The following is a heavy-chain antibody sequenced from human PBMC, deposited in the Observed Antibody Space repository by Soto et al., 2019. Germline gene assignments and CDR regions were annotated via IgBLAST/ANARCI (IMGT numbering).Heavy chain of an antibody. J-gene: IGHJ4*02. V-gene: IGHV1-18*01. CDR2: INANDGRT. Sequence: QVRLVQSGAEVGQPGASVKVSCKASGHTSRNNGISWVRQAPGQGLEWMGYINANDGRTNYARHFRGRITLTTDTFTRTVYMELRRLTSDETAVYYCGRDEDRWDQRFLDSWGQGTLVTVSS. CDR1: GHTSRNNG. D-gene: IGHD1-26*01. CDR3: GRDEDRWDQRFLDS.